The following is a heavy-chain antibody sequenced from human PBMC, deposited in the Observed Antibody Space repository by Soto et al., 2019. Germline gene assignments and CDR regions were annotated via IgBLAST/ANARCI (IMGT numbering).Heavy chain of an antibody. CDR3: SLYYDSSADRGYYYYGMDV. CDR1: GGSISSYY. Sequence: PSETLSLTCTVSGGSISSYYWSWIRQPAGKGLEWIGRIYTSGSTNYNPSLKSRVTISVDTSKNQFSLKLSSVTAADTAVYYCSLYYDSSADRGYYYYGMDVWGQGTTVTVSS. CDR2: IYTSGST. J-gene: IGHJ6*02. V-gene: IGHV4-4*07. D-gene: IGHD3-22*01.